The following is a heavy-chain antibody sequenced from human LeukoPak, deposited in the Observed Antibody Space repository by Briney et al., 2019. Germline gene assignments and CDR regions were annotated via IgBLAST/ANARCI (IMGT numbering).Heavy chain of an antibody. CDR1: SGSITSFY. D-gene: IGHD5-12*01. Sequence: PSETLSLTCTVSSGSITSFYWSWIRQTPGKGLEWIGYIYYTGSTDYNPSLKSRVTISVDTSKNQISLKMSSVTAADTALYYCERELYSGSDYWGQGTLVTVSS. CDR2: IYYTGST. V-gene: IGHV4-59*01. CDR3: ERELYSGSDY. J-gene: IGHJ4*02.